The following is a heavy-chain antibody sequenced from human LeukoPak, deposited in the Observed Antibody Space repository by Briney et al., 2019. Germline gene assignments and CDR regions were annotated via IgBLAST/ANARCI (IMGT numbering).Heavy chain of an antibody. J-gene: IGHJ5*02. D-gene: IGHD2-8*01. CDR3: ARSLRYCTNGVCYKFPNWFDP. V-gene: IGHV4-34*01. CDR2: INHSGST. Sequence: SETLSLTCAVYGGSFSGYYWSWIRQPPGKGLEWIGGINHSGSTNYNPSLKSRVTISVDTSKNQFSLKLSSVTAADTAVYYCARSLRYCTNGVCYKFPNWFDPWGQGTLVTVSS. CDR1: GGSFSGYY.